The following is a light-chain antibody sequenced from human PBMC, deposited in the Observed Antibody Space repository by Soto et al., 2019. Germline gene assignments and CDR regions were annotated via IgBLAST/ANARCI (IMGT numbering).Light chain of an antibody. CDR3: QQYDNSPLT. CDR2: GAS. V-gene: IGKV3-20*01. J-gene: IGKJ4*01. Sequence: TQSPSSLSASVGDSVTITCRASQGINNYLAWYQQKAGQAPRLLIYGASIRATGIPDRFSGSGSGTDFTLTISRLEPEDFAVYYCQQYDNSPLTFGGGTKVDIK. CDR1: QGINNY.